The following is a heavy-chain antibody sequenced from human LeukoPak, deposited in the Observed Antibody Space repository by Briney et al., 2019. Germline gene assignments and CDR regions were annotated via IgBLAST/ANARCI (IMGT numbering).Heavy chain of an antibody. Sequence: GGSLRLSCAASGFTFSSYSMNWVRQAQGKGLEWVSTINYSGDTTYYAYSVKGRFTISRDNSKNTLYLQMNSLRAEDTAVYYCARGATVVTLGYWGQGTLVTVSS. CDR2: INYSGDTT. CDR3: ARGATVVTLGY. D-gene: IGHD4-23*01. V-gene: IGHV3-66*01. J-gene: IGHJ4*02. CDR1: GFTFSSYS.